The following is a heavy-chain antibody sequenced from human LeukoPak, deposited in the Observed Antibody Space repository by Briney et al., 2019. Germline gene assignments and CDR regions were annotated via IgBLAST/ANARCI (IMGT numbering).Heavy chain of an antibody. Sequence: SXPTLVKPTQTLTLTCTFSGFSLSTSGVGVGWIRQPPVKALEWLALIYWDDDKRYSPSLKSRLTITKDTSKNQVVLTMTNMDPVDTATYYCAHSMEVILVFDYWGQGTLVTVSS. CDR1: GFSLSTSGVG. D-gene: IGHD2-8*02. CDR2: IYWDDDK. CDR3: AHSMEVILVFDY. J-gene: IGHJ4*02. V-gene: IGHV2-5*02.